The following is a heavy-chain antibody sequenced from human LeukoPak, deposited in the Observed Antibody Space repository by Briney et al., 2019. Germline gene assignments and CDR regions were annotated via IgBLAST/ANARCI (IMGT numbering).Heavy chain of an antibody. J-gene: IGHJ6*02. V-gene: IGHV1-8*01. CDR2: MNVNSGKT. CDR1: GYTSANFD. Sequence: ASVKVSCKASGYTSANFDINWVRQATGQGLEWMGWMNVNSGKTDYTQELQGRVTMTTNTSTTTAYMELSGLRSEDTAVYYCGREYDMDVWGQGTTVTVSS. CDR3: GREYDMDV.